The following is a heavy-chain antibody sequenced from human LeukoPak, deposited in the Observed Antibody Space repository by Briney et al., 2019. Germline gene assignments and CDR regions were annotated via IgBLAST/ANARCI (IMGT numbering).Heavy chain of an antibody. Sequence: PTETVSLICTVSGGSISSYYWSWIGQPPGKGLEWIGYIYYSGSTNYNPSLKSRVTISVDTSKNQFSLKLSSVTAADTAVYYCARDPGRYYFDYWGQGTLVTVSS. V-gene: IGHV4-59*01. J-gene: IGHJ4*02. CDR3: ARDPGRYYFDY. D-gene: IGHD3-10*01. CDR1: GGSISSYY. CDR2: IYYSGST.